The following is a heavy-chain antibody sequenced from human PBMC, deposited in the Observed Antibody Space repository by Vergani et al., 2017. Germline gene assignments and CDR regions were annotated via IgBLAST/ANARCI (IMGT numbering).Heavy chain of an antibody. V-gene: IGHV3-23*01. D-gene: IGHD5-12*01. CDR3: AKISRSKVACPFGAFDI. CDR2: ISASDRHT. Sequence: EVQLLESGGDLVQPGGSLRLSCAASGFTFIMHAMSWVRQAPGKGLEWVSTISASDRHTYYADSVKGRFTISRDISKNTLFLHMNSLRPEDTAVYYCAKISRSKVACPFGAFDIWGQGTMVTVSS. CDR1: GFTFIMHA. J-gene: IGHJ3*02.